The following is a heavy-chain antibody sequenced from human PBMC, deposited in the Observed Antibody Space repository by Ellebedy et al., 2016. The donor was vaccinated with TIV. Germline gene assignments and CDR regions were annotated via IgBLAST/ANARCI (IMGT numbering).Heavy chain of an antibody. CDR2: INHSGST. CDR1: GGSFSGYY. J-gene: IGHJ6*03. Sequence: SETLSLXXAVYGGSFSGYYWSWIRQPPGKGLEWIGEINHSGSTNYNPSLKSRVTISVDTSKNQFSLKLSSVTAADTAVYYCARGKRHMDVWGKGTTVTVSS. CDR3: ARGKRHMDV. V-gene: IGHV4-34*01.